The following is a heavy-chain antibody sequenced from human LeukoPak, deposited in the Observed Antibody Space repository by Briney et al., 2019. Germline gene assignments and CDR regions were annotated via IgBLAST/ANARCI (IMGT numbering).Heavy chain of an antibody. CDR1: GFTFSSYG. CDR2: IRYDGSNK. J-gene: IGHJ6*02. CDR3: AKDIPEAVVPAAPRRYYYYGMDV. Sequence: GGSLRLSCAASGFTFSSYGMHWVRQAPGKGLEWVAFIRYDGSNKYYADSVKGRFTISRDNSKNTLYLQMNSLRAEDTAVYYCAKDIPEAVVPAAPRRYYYYGMDVWGQGTTVTVSS. V-gene: IGHV3-30*02. D-gene: IGHD2-2*01.